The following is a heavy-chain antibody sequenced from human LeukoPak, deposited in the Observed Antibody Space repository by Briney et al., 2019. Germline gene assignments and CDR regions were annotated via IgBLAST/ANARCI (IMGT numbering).Heavy chain of an antibody. D-gene: IGHD3-16*02. CDR3: AKDFEFSGWFDP. V-gene: IGHV4-59*01. J-gene: IGHJ5*02. Sequence: SETLSLTCTVSGGSISSYHWIWIRQPPGKGLEWIAYIYYSGSTNYNPSLKSRVTTSVDTSRNQFSLKLRSVTAADTAVYYCAKDFEFSGWFDPWGQGTLVTVSS. CDR1: GGSISSYH. CDR2: IYYSGST.